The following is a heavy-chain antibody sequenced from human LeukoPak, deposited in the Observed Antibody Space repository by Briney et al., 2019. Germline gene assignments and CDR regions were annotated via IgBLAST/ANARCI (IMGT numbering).Heavy chain of an antibody. CDR2: VSRFGGTT. D-gene: IGHD3-10*01. J-gene: IGHJ4*02. CDR1: GFTFDSYA. CDR3: AKQGPYGSGSYYRLDY. Sequence: PGGSLRLSCAASGFTFDSYAMSWVRQAPGKGLEWVSAVSRFGGTTYYADSAKGRFTISRDNSKNTLFLQMNSLRAEDTAVYYCAKQGPYGSGSYYRLDYWGQGTLVTVSS. V-gene: IGHV3-23*01.